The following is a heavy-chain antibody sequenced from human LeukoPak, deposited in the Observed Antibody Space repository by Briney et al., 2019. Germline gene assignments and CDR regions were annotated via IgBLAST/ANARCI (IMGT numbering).Heavy chain of an antibody. J-gene: IGHJ4*01. CDR1: GFTLNTND. D-gene: IGHD2-21*01. Sequence: GGSLRLSCVASGFTLNTNDMNWVRQAPGKGLEWVSIMYPWGSAFYTDSVKGRFTVTRDESKNMLFLQMNPLRPEDTAINYLLRQGWGDNGRWGQGALVTVSS. CDR3: LRQGWGDNGR. V-gene: IGHV3-66*02. CDR2: MYPWGSA.